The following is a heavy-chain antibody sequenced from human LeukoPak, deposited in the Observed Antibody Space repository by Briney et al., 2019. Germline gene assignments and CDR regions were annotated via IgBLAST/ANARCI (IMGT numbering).Heavy chain of an antibody. D-gene: IGHD6-6*01. J-gene: IGHJ6*03. V-gene: IGHV3-23*01. CDR1: GFTFSSYA. CDR3: AKARVKQLVRTYYYYMDV. Sequence: GGSLRLSCAASGFTFSSYAMSWVRQAPGKGLEWVSAISGSGDSTFYADSVRGRFTISRDNSKNTLYLQMNSLRAEDTAVYYCAKARVKQLVRTYYYYMDVWGKGTTVTVSS. CDR2: ISGSGDST.